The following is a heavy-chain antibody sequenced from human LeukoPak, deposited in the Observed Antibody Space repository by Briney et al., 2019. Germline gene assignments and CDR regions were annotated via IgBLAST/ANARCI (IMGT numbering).Heavy chain of an antibody. Sequence: GESLKISCKGSGFTFSSYAMHWVRQAPGKGLEWVAVISYDGSNEYYGDSVKGRFTISRDNSKNTLYLQMNSLRAEDTAVYYCTTSDYWGQGTLVTVSS. J-gene: IGHJ4*02. CDR2: ISYDGSNE. CDR1: GFTFSSYA. V-gene: IGHV3-30-3*01. CDR3: TTSDY. D-gene: IGHD1-14*01.